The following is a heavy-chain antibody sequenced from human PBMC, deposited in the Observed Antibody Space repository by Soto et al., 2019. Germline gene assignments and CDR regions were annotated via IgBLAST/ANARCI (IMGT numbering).Heavy chain of an antibody. CDR1: GYTFTSYY. CDR2: INPYSGSA. V-gene: IGHV1-46*03. CDR3: SRGAREDYFDY. D-gene: IGHD1-26*01. Sequence: GASVKVSCKASGYTFTSYYMHWVRRTPGQGLEWMGIINPYSGSATYAQKFQGRVTMTRDTSTSTVYIELGSLRSEDMGVYYCSRGAREDYFDYWGQGTLVTVSS. J-gene: IGHJ4*02.